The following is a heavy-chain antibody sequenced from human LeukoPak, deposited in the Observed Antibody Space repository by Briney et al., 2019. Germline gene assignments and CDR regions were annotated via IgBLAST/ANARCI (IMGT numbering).Heavy chain of an antibody. V-gene: IGHV1-69*04. J-gene: IGHJ4*02. D-gene: IGHD3-10*01. CDR3: AISLRGSGSYKPTFVY. Sequence: GSSVKVSCKASGGTFSSYAISWVRQAPGQGLEWMGRIIPILGIANYAQKFQGRVTITADKSTSTAYMELSSLRSEDTAVYYCAISLRGSGSYKPTFVYWGQGTLVTVSS. CDR1: GGTFSSYA. CDR2: IIPILGIA.